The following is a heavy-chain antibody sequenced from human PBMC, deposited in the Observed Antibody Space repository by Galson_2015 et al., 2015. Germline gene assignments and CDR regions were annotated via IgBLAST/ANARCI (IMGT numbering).Heavy chain of an antibody. D-gene: IGHD3-16*01. CDR3: ARGSLLGYWYFDL. CDR1: GFTFSSYW. CDR2: IKQDGSEK. Sequence: SLRLSCAASGFTFSSYWMSWVRQAPGKGLEWVANIKQDGSEKYYVDSVKGRFTISRDNAKNSLYLQMNSLRAEDTAVYYCARGSLLGYWYFDLWGRGTLVTVSS. V-gene: IGHV3-7*01. J-gene: IGHJ2*01.